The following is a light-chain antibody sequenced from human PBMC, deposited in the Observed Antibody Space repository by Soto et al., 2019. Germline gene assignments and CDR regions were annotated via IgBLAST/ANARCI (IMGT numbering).Light chain of an antibody. V-gene: IGLV4-69*01. J-gene: IGLJ2*01. CDR2: LSSDGSH. CDR3: QTWDTGARVV. Sequence: QAVLTQSPSASASLGASVTLTCTLSSGHSSYAIAWHQQQPEKGPRYLMKLSSDGSHSKGDGIPDRFSGSSSGAERYLTISRLQSEDEADYYCQTWDTGARVVFGGGTKLTVL. CDR1: SGHSSYA.